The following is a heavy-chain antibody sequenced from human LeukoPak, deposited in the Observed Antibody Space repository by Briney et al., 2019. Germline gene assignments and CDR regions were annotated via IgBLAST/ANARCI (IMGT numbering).Heavy chain of an antibody. CDR3: ARSDVYGSGSYYKIYNWFDP. Sequence: ASVKVSCKASGYTFTGYYMHWVRQAPGQGLEWMGWINPDSVGTNYAQKFQGRVTMTRDTSISTAYMELSRLRSDDTAVYYCARSDVYGSGSYYKIYNWFDPWGQGTLVTVSS. V-gene: IGHV1-2*02. J-gene: IGHJ5*02. CDR2: INPDSVGT. D-gene: IGHD3-10*01. CDR1: GYTFTGYY.